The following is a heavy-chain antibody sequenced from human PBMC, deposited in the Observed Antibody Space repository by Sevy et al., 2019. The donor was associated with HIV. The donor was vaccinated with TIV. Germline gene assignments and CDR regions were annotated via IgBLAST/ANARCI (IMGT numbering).Heavy chain of an antibody. CDR1: GFAFSSYD. Sequence: QLGGSLRLSCAASGFAFSSYDMHWVRQAPGKGLEWVLYITSSGTTINYADSVKGRFTISRDNAKNSLYLQMNSLRVEDTAVYYCARDLPPSATIVPHFDYWGQGTLVTVSS. D-gene: IGHD1-26*01. CDR3: ARDLPPSATIVPHFDY. CDR2: ITSSGTTI. V-gene: IGHV3-48*03. J-gene: IGHJ4*02.